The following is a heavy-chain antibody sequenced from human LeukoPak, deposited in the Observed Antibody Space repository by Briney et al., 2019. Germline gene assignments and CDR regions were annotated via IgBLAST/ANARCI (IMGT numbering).Heavy chain of an antibody. CDR1: GYSFTSYW. CDR2: IYPGDSDT. V-gene: IGHV5-51*01. D-gene: IGHD5-24*01. CDR3: ARSTRRGDGYKGAWNWFDP. J-gene: IGHJ5*02. Sequence: GESLKISCKGSGYSFTSYWIGWVRQMPGKGLEWMGIIYPGDSDTRYSPSFQGQVTISADKSISTAYLQWSSLKASDTAMYYCARSTRRGDGYKGAWNWFDPWGQGTLVTVSS.